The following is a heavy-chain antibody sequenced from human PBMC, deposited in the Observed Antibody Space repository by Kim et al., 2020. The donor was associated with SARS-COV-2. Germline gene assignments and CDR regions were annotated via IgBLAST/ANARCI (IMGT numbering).Heavy chain of an antibody. J-gene: IGHJ4*02. CDR3: ARDASLKTTPRHYFDY. CDR2: IYYSGST. V-gene: IGHV4-39*07. CDR1: GGSISSSSYY. Sequence: SETLSLTCTVSGGSISSSSYYWGWIRQPPGKGLEWIGSIYYSGSTYYNPSLKSRVTISVDTSKNQFSLKLSSVTAADTAVYYCARDASLKTTPRHYFDYWGQGTLVTVSS. D-gene: IGHD3-16*02.